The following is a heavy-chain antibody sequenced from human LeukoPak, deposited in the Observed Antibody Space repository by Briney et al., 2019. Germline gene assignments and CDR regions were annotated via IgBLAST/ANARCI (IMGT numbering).Heavy chain of an antibody. D-gene: IGHD2-21*01. J-gene: IGHJ4*02. CDR1: GYSISSGYY. V-gene: IGHV4-38-2*02. CDR3: ARGVLEGGGEFDY. CDR2: IYHSGST. Sequence: SETLSLTCTVSGYSISSGYYWGWIRQPPGKGLEWIGSIYHSGSTYYNPSLKSRVTISVDTSKNQFSLKLSSVTAADTAVYYCARGVLEGGGEFDYWGQGTLVTVSS.